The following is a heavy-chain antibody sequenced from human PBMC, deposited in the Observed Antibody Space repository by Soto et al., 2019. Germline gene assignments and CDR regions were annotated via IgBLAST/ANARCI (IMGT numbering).Heavy chain of an antibody. D-gene: IGHD2-15*01. V-gene: IGHV1-18*04. J-gene: IGHJ5*02. CDR2: ISAYNGNT. Sequence: GASVKVSCKASGYTFTRYGISGVLQSPVRWLEWMGCISAYNGNTNYAQKLQGRVTMTTDTSTSTAYMELRSLRSDNTAVYYCARDCPPRYCSGGSCYLEVVWFDPWGQGTLVTVSS. CDR3: ARDCPPRYCSGGSCYLEVVWFDP. CDR1: GYTFTRYG.